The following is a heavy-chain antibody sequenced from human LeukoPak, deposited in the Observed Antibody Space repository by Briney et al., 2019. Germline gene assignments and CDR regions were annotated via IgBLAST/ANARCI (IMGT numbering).Heavy chain of an antibody. V-gene: IGHV1-2*04. Sequence: GSVKVSCKASGYTFTGYFMHWVQQAPGQGLEWMGWINPNSGGTNYAQNFQGWVTMTRDTSISTAYMELSRLKSDDTAVYYCATHRGGYCSSTTCYGFDAFDIRGQGTMVTVSS. D-gene: IGHD2-2*01. J-gene: IGHJ3*02. CDR3: ATHRGGYCSSTTCYGFDAFDI. CDR1: GYTFTGYF. CDR2: INPNSGGT.